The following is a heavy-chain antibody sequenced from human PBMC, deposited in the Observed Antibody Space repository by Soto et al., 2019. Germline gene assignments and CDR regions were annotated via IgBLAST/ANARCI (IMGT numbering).Heavy chain of an antibody. D-gene: IGHD1-26*01. Sequence: SETLSLTCTASGGSISSDYWGWIRQPSGKGMEWIGYIYYSGSTNYNPSLKSRVTISVDTSKNQFSLKVSSVTAADTAVYYCARRYGGNFDYWGQGTLVTVS. CDR2: IYYSGST. V-gene: IGHV4-59*01. J-gene: IGHJ4*02. CDR3: ARRYGGNFDY. CDR1: GGSISSDY.